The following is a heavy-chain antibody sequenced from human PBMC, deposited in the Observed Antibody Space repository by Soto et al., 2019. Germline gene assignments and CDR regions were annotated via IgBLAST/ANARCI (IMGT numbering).Heavy chain of an antibody. D-gene: IGHD3-16*02. CDR1: GGSISSGGYY. CDR3: ARVKDDYVWGSYLSNWFDP. Sequence: TLSLTCTVSGGSISSGGYYWTRIRQHPGKGLEWIGYIYYSGSTYYNPSLESRVTISVDTSKNQFSLKLSSVTAADTAVYYCARVKDDYVWGSYLSNWFDPWGQGTLVTVSS. J-gene: IGHJ5*02. V-gene: IGHV4-31*03. CDR2: IYYSGST.